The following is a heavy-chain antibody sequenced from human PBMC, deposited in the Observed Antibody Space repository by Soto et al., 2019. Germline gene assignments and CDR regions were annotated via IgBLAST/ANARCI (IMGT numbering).Heavy chain of an antibody. CDR2: INHSGST. CDR1: GGPFSGYY. V-gene: IGHV4-34*01. D-gene: IGHD5-18*01. CDR3: ARVHSDTAMAPYYFDY. Sequence: SETLSLTCAVYGGPFSGYYWSWIRQPPGKGLEWIGEINHSGSTNYNPSLKSRVTISVDTSKNQFSLKLSSVTAADTAVYYCARVHSDTAMAPYYFDYWGQGTLVTGSS. J-gene: IGHJ4*02.